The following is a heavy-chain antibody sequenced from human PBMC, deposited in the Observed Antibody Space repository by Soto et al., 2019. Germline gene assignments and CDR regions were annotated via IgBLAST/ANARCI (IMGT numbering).Heavy chain of an antibody. J-gene: IGHJ4*02. D-gene: IGHD3-10*01. CDR2: ISYDGSNK. CDR1: GFTFSSYG. Sequence: QVQLVESGGGVVQTGRSLRLSCAASGFTFSSYGMHWVRQAPGKGLEWVAVISYDGSNKYYADSVKGRFTISRDNSKNTLYLQMNSLRAEDTAVYYCAKDRYYYGSGSPQDYWGQGTLVTVSS. CDR3: AKDRYYYGSGSPQDY. V-gene: IGHV3-30*18.